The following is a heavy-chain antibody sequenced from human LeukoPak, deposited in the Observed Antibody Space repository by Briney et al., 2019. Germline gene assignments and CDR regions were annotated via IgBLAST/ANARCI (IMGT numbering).Heavy chain of an antibody. V-gene: IGHV1-69*13. D-gene: IGHD3-22*01. CDR3: AGRKPYYYDSSGYYPLDY. CDR1: GGTFSSYA. J-gene: IGHJ4*02. Sequence: GASVKVSCKASGGTFSSYAISWVRQAPGQGLEWMGGIIPIFGTANYAQKFQGRVTITADESTSTAYMELSSLRSEDTAVYYCAGRKPYYYDSSGYYPLDYWGQGTLVTVSS. CDR2: IIPIFGTA.